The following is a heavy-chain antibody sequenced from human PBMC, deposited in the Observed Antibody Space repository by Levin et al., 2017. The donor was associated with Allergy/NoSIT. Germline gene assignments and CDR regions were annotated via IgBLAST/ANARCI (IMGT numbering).Heavy chain of an antibody. CDR3: ARAVDRIVVVITRQDYFDY. CDR2: ISSSSSTI. Sequence: PGGSLRLSCAASGFTFSSYSMNWVRQAPGKGLEWVSYISSSSSTIYYADSVKGRFTISRDNAKNSLYLQMNSLRDEDTAVYYCARAVDRIVVVITRQDYFDYWGQGTLVTVSS. J-gene: IGHJ4*02. CDR1: GFTFSSYS. V-gene: IGHV3-48*02. D-gene: IGHD3-22*01.